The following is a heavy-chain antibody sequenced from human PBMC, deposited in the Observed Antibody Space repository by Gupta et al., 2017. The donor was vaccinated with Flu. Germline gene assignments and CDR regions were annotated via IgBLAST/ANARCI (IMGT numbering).Heavy chain of an antibody. CDR1: GFTFADYA. J-gene: IGHJ3*02. CDR3: AKGRRVVVNDDAFDI. Sequence: EVQLVESGGGLVQPGRSLRLSCAASGFTFADYAMHWVRQAPGKGLEWVSGISWNSGSIGYADSVKGRFTISRDNAKNSLYLQMNSLRAEDTALYYCAKGRRVVVNDDAFDIWGQGTMVTVSS. V-gene: IGHV3-9*01. CDR2: ISWNSGSI. D-gene: IGHD2-15*01.